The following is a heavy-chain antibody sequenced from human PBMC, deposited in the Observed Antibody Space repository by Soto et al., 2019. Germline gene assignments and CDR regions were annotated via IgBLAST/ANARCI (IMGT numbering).Heavy chain of an antibody. CDR1: GGSISSGDYY. J-gene: IGHJ4*02. V-gene: IGHV4-30-4*01. D-gene: IGHD6-6*01. Sequence: PSETLSLTCTVSGGSISSGDYYWSWIHQPPGKGLEWIGYIYYSGSTYYNPSLKSRVTISVDTSKNQFSLKLSSVTAADTAVYYCARVGSSIATRPFDYWGQGTLVTVSS. CDR2: IYYSGST. CDR3: ARVGSSIATRPFDY.